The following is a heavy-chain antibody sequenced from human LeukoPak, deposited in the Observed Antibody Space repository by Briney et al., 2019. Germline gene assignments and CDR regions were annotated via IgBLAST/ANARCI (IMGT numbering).Heavy chain of an antibody. CDR1: GYTFTSYY. CDR3: AREGSSYYYDSSGLDY. CDR2: INPSGGST. J-gene: IGHJ4*02. Sequence: GASVTVSCTASGYTFTSYYMHWVRQAPGQGLEWMGIINPSGGSTSYAQKFQGRVTMTRDMSTSTVYMELSSLRSEDTAVYYCAREGSSYYYDSSGLDYWGQGTLVTVSS. D-gene: IGHD3-22*01. V-gene: IGHV1-46*01.